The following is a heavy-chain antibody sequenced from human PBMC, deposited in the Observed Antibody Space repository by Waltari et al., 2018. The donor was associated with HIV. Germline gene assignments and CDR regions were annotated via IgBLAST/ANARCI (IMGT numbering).Heavy chain of an antibody. J-gene: IGHJ4*02. V-gene: IGHV4-34*01. Sequence: QVQLQQWGTGLLKPSETLSLTCAVSGGSFRGFYWSWIRQTPGGLLQWIGDISHTENPNYSPSFKSRVTISGDPSNNRFFLNLTSVTAADTATYFCARQTLTNVLNYWGPGTRISVSS. CDR1: GGSFRGFY. CDR2: ISHTENP. CDR3: ARQTLTNVLNY. D-gene: IGHD3-10*02.